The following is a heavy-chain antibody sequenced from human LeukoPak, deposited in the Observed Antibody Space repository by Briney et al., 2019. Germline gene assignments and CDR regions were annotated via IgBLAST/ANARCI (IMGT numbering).Heavy chain of an antibody. CDR1: GFTFSSYA. CDR3: SKDRAAATYYYGMDV. D-gene: IGHD6-13*01. Sequence: GGSLRLSCAASGFTFSSYAMNWVRQAPGKGLEWVAVISYDGSKKYYADSVKGRFAISRDNSKNTLYLQVNSLRAEDTAVYYCSKDRAAATYYYGMDVWGQGTTVTVSS. V-gene: IGHV3-30*18. CDR2: ISYDGSKK. J-gene: IGHJ6*02.